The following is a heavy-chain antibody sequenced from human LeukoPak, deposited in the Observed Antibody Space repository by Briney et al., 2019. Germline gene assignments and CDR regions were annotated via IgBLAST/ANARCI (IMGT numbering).Heavy chain of an antibody. V-gene: IGHV4-39*01. CDR1: GRSISSSSYY. D-gene: IGHD1-26*01. Sequence: SETLSLTCTVSGRSISSSSYYWGWIRQPPGKGLEWIGSIYYSGSTYYNPSLKSRVTISVDTSKNQFSLKLSSVTAADTAVYYGARSSGSYSRRFDYWGQGTLVTASS. CDR3: ARSSGSYSRRFDY. J-gene: IGHJ4*02. CDR2: IYYSGST.